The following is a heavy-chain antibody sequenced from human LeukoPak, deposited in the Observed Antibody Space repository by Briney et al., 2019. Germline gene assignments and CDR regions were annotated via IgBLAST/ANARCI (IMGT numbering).Heavy chain of an antibody. D-gene: IGHD2-8*01. CDR3: AKYAPLPDY. J-gene: IGHJ4*02. Sequence: GGSLRLSCAASGFTVSSNYMSWVRQAPGKGLEWVSSISSSSSYIYYADSVKGRFTISRDNAKNSLYLQMNSLRAEDTAVYYCAKYAPLPDYWGQGTLVTVSS. CDR2: ISSSSSYI. CDR1: GFTVSSNY. V-gene: IGHV3-21*01.